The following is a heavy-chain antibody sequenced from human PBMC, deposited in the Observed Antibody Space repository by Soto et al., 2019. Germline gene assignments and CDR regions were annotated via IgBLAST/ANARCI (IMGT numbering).Heavy chain of an antibody. J-gene: IGHJ6*02. Sequence: GGFLRLSCAASGFTFSSYAMHWVRQAPGKGLEWVAVISYDGSNKYYADSVKGRFTISRDNSKNTLYLQMNSLRAEDTAVYYCARDGLMGPPRYYYYGMDVWGQGTTVTVSS. CDR2: ISYDGSNK. CDR3: ARDGLMGPPRYYYYGMDV. CDR1: GFTFSSYA. V-gene: IGHV3-30-3*01. D-gene: IGHD2-8*01.